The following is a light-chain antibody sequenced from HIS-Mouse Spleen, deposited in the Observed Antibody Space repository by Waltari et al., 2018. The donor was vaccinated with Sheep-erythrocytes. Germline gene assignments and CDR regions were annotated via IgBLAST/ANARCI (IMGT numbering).Light chain of an antibody. V-gene: IGLV2-8*01. Sequence: QSALTQPPSASGSPGQSVPISCPGTSSDVGGYNDVPWYQQHPGKAPKRMIYEVSKRPSGVPDRFSGSKSGNTASLTVSGLQAEDEADYYCSSYAGSNNWVFGGGTKLTVL. CDR3: SSYAGSNNWV. CDR1: SSDVGGYND. J-gene: IGLJ3*02. CDR2: EVS.